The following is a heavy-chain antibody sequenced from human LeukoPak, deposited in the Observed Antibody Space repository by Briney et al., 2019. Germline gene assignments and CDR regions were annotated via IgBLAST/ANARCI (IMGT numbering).Heavy chain of an antibody. J-gene: IGHJ4*02. CDR1: GGSISSIIYY. V-gene: IGHV4-39*01. D-gene: IGHD2-21*02. Sequence: PSETLSLTCTVSGGSISSIIYYWGWIRQPPGKGLEWIGTIYYTGRTYYNASLKSRVTISVDTSKNQFSLKLSSVTAADTAVYYCARVGCGGDCPFDYWGQGTLVTVSS. CDR3: ARVGCGGDCPFDY. CDR2: IYYTGRT.